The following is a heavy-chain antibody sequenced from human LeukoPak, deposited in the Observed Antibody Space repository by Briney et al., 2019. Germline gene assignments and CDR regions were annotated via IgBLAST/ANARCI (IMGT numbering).Heavy chain of an antibody. D-gene: IGHD1-26*01. CDR2: TYYRSKWYN. CDR1: GDSVSSNSVA. Sequence: SQILSLTCAISGDSVSSNSVAWNWIRQSPSRGLEWLGSTYYRSKWYNAYALSVKSRITVNPDTSKNHFSLQLNSVTPEDTAVYYCARDRGSLRLYFDYWGQGTLVTVSS. J-gene: IGHJ4*02. CDR3: ARDRGSLRLYFDY. V-gene: IGHV6-1*01.